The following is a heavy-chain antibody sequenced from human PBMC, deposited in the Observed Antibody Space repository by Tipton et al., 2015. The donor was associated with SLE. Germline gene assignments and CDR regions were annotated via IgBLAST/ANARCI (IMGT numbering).Heavy chain of an antibody. V-gene: IGHV3-7*05. CDR2: IKEDGSEK. J-gene: IGHJ4*02. CDR3: ARAHGITMIVNY. Sequence: GSLRLSCAASGSTFSSYWMSWVRQAPGKGLEWVANIKEDGSEKYYVDSVRGRFTISRDNANNSLYLQMNSLRAEDTAVYYCARAHGITMIVNYWGQGTLVTVSS. D-gene: IGHD3-22*01. CDR1: GSTFSSYW.